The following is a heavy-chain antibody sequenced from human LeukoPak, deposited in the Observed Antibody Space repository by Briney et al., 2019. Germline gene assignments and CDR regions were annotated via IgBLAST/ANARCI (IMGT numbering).Heavy chain of an antibody. CDR1: GGSFSGYY. D-gene: IGHD3-22*01. J-gene: IGHJ6*02. CDR3: ARVPVSYRGYYYGPYYYYGMDV. CDR2: INHSGST. V-gene: IGHV4-34*01. Sequence: SETLSLTCAVYGGSFSGYYWSWIRQPPGKGLEWLGEINHSGSTNYNPSLRSRVTISVDTSKNQFSLKLSSVTAADTAVYYCARVPVSYRGYYYGPYYYYGMDVWGQGTTVTVSS.